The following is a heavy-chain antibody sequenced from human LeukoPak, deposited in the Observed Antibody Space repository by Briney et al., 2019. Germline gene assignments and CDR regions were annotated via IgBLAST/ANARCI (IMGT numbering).Heavy chain of an antibody. D-gene: IGHD3/OR15-3a*01. CDR1: GGSLSDYT. V-gene: IGHV1-69*16. J-gene: IGHJ6*03. CDR2: IIPMLGTA. Sequence: SVKVSCKASGGSLSDYTISWVRQAPGQGLEWMGGIIPMLGTAKYAQNFQGRVTITTDDSSSTVYMELSSLRFEDTASYFCARDGLLTRTGMDVWGKGTTVTVSS. CDR3: ARDGLLTRTGMDV.